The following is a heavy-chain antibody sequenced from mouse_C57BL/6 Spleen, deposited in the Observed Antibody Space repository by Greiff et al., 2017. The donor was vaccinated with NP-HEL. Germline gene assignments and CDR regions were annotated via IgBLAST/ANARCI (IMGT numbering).Heavy chain of an antibody. CDR1: GYTFTSYW. J-gene: IGHJ3*01. CDR3: ARWWDYDGN. Sequence: VKLQQPGAELVMPGASVKLSCKASGYTFTSYWMHWVKQRPGQGLEWIGEIDPSDSYTNYNQKFKGKSTLTVDKSSSTAYMQLSSLTSEDSAVYYCARWWDYDGNWGQGTLVTVSA. D-gene: IGHD2-4*01. CDR2: IDPSDSYT. V-gene: IGHV1-69*01.